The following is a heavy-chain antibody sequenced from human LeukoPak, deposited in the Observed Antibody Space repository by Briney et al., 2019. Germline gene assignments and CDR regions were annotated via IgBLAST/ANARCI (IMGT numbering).Heavy chain of an antibody. D-gene: IGHD3-10*01. CDR1: GDTVTELS. V-gene: IGHV1-24*01. CDR3: TTDSEYYESGSFDY. J-gene: IGHJ4*02. CDR2: FDPEDGEI. Sequence: GASVKVSCKVSGDTVTELSIHWVRHAPGEGLEWMGGFDPEDGEIIYAQKFQGRVTMTEDTSTDTASMELTSLRSDDTAIYYCTTDSEYYESGSFDYGGQGTRVIVSS.